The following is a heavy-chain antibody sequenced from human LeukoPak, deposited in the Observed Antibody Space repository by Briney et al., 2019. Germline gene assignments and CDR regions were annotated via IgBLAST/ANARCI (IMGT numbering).Heavy chain of an antibody. CDR1: GGSISSFF. CDR3: ARGRSYNDAFDI. D-gene: IGHD1-1*01. J-gene: IGHJ3*02. Sequence: PSETLSLTCTVSGGSISSFFWSWIRQPPGKGLEWIGYISYRGTTNHNPSLKSRVIISLDTSKSQFSLKLSSVTAADTAMYYCARGRSYNDAFDIWGQGTLVTVSS. V-gene: IGHV4-59*01. CDR2: ISYRGTT.